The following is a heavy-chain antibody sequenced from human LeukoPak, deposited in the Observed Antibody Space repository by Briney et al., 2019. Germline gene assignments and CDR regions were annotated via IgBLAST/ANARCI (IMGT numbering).Heavy chain of an antibody. CDR3: ARDLPHNCGGDCPWVY. V-gene: IGHV3-33*01. D-gene: IGHD2-21*02. CDR1: GFTFSSYG. Sequence: QPGRSLRPSCAASGFTFSSYGMRWVRQAPGKGLEWVAVIWYDGSNKYYADSVKGRFTISRDNSKNTLYLQMNSLRAEDTAVYYCARDLPHNCGGDCPWVYWGQGTLVTVSS. J-gene: IGHJ4*02. CDR2: IWYDGSNK.